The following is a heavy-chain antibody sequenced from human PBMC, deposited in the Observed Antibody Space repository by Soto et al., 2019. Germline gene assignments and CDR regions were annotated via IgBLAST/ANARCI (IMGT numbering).Heavy chain of an antibody. J-gene: IGHJ4*02. CDR2: IRVAQNSP. D-gene: IGHD2-8*01. Sequence: QVQLVQSGAEVKEPGASVRVSCKTSGYTFTSHTLHWARQAPGQGLEWMGWIRVAQNSPRYAQRFQGRVTFSTDTSATTGYMELSDLTREDTSIYYCAREPEDGVPGDYWSQGTLVAFSS. CDR3: AREPEDGVPGDY. CDR1: GYTFTSHT. V-gene: IGHV1-3*01.